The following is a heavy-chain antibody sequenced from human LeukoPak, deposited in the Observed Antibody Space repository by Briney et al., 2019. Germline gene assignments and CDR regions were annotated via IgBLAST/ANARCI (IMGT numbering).Heavy chain of an antibody. CDR1: GYTFTGYY. CDR3: ARTGPGYCSSTSCYGEGPFDY. J-gene: IGHJ4*02. V-gene: IGHV1-2*02. CDR2: INPNSGGT. Sequence: GASVKVSCKASGYTFTGYYMHWVRQAPGQGLEWMGWINPNSGGTNYAQKFQGRVTMTRDTSISTAYMELSRLRSDDTAVYYCARTGPGYCSSTSCYGEGPFDYWGQGTLVTVSS. D-gene: IGHD2-2*01.